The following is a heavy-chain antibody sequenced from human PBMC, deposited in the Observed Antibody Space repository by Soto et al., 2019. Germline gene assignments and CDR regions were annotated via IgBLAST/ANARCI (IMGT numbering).Heavy chain of an antibody. CDR2: IIPIFGTA. V-gene: IGHV1-69*01. Sequence: QVQLVQSGAEVKKPGSSVKVSCKASGGTFSSYAISWVRQAPGQGLEWMGGIIPIFGTANYAQKFQGRVTITAYESTGTAYMELSSLRSADTAVYYCARVADNTDRAMYYWGQGTLVTVAS. CDR3: ARVADNTDRAMYY. J-gene: IGHJ4*02. D-gene: IGHD5-18*01. CDR1: GGTFSSYA.